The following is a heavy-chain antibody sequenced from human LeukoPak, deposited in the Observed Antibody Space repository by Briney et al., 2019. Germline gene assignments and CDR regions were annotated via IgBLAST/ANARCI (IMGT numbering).Heavy chain of an antibody. CDR3: AKDVVGRQWVENY. D-gene: IGHD6-19*01. CDR1: GFIFSNYG. CDR2: VHYDGPEK. Sequence: GGSLRLSCAASGFIFSNYGMHWVRQAPGKGLEWVAFVHYDGPEKYYGDSVKGRFTISRDNSKNTVYLQMNSLRAEDTAVYYCAKDVVGRQWVENYWGQGTLVTVSS. V-gene: IGHV3-30*02. J-gene: IGHJ4*02.